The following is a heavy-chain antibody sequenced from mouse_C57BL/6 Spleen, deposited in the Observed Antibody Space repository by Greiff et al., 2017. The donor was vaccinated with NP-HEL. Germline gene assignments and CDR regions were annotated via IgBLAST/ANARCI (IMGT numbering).Heavy chain of an antibody. CDR1: GYSFTDYN. Sequence: EVKLKQSGPELVKPGASVKISCKASGYSFTDYNMNWVKQSNGKSLEWIGVINPNYGTTSYNQKFKGKATLTVDQSSSTAYMQLNSLTSEDSAVYYCASGGYYYGSSYERFAYWGQGTLVTVSA. D-gene: IGHD1-1*01. V-gene: IGHV1-39*01. CDR3: ASGGYYYGSSYERFAY. J-gene: IGHJ3*01. CDR2: INPNYGTT.